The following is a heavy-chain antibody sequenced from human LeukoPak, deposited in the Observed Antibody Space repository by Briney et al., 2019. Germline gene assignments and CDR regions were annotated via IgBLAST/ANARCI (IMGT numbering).Heavy chain of an antibody. J-gene: IGHJ4*02. Sequence: SETLSLICTVSGGSISSYYWSWIRQPPGKGLEWIGYIYYSGSTNYNPSLKSRVTITVDTSKNQFSLKLSSVAAADTAVYYCARALKYYDFWSGYIDYWGQGTLVTVSS. D-gene: IGHD3-3*01. CDR2: IYYSGST. CDR1: GGSISSYY. V-gene: IGHV4-59*01. CDR3: ARALKYYDFWSGYIDY.